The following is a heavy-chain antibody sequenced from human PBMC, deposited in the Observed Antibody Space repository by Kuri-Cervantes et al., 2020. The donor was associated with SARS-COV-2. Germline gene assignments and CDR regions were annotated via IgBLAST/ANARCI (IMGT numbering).Heavy chain of an antibody. J-gene: IGHJ1*01. Sequence: GGSLRLSCAASGFSFSDYVMTWVRQAPGKGLEWVSIINDAGTTTHYADSVKGRFTISREKSKNTLYLQMNSLRVEDTAVYYCAKDGFVGGLGSPGRAYFQHWGQGTLVTVSS. CDR3: AKDGFVGGLGSPGRAYFQH. D-gene: IGHD2-15*01. CDR1: GFSFSDYV. V-gene: IGHV3-23*01. CDR2: INDAGTTT.